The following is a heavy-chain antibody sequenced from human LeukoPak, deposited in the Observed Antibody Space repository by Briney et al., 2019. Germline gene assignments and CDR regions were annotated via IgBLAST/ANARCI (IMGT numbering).Heavy chain of an antibody. V-gene: IGHV3-30*03. CDR3: ARMKGCSSTTCYFAIY. J-gene: IGHJ4*02. Sequence: PGGSLRLSCVASGLTLSREGLHWIRQAPGKGLEWVAVISSDENSKYYADSVKGRFTVSRDNSKNTLFLQMNSLRAEDTAVYYCARMKGCSSTTCYFAIYWGQGTLVTVSS. D-gene: IGHD2-2*01. CDR1: GLTLSREG. CDR2: ISSDENSK.